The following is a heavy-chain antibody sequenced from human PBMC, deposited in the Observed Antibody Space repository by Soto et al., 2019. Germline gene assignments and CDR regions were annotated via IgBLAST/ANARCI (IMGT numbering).Heavy chain of an antibody. CDR1: GGTFSSYT. V-gene: IGHV1-69*02. CDR2: IIPILGIA. Sequence: QVQLVQSGAEVKKPGSSVNVSCKASGGTFSSYTISWVRQAPGQGLEWMGRIIPILGIANYAQKFQGRVTITADKSTSTAYMELSSLRSEDTAVYYCARASGYYLHDAFDIWGQGTMVTVSS. J-gene: IGHJ3*02. CDR3: ARASGYYLHDAFDI. D-gene: IGHD3-22*01.